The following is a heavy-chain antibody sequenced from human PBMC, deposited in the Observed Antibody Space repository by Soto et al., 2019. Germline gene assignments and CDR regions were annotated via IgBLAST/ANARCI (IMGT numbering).Heavy chain of an antibody. V-gene: IGHV1-2*02. CDR3: ARDQDCFDP. CDR2: INPNSGGT. CDR1: GYTFTSYY. J-gene: IGHJ5*02. Sequence: ASVKVSCKASGYTFTSYYIHWVRQAPGQGLEWMGWINPNSGGTNYAQKFQGRVTMTRDTSISTAYMELSRLTSDDTAVYYCARDQDCFDPWGQGTLVTVSS.